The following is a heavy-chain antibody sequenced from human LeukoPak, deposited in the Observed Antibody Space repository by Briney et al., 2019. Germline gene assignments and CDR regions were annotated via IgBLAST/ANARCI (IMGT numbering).Heavy chain of an antibody. CDR1: GFRFNSHR. CDR2: SPLDRSSP. Sequence: GGSLRLSCAVSGFRFNSHRMHWVRQAPNKGLEWVAVSPLDRSSPSHAASVNGRFTVSRDNSKDMLFLHMDSLRVDDTAIYYCARQSLDASGLDHWGQGVLVTVSS. D-gene: IGHD2-8*02. J-gene: IGHJ4*02. V-gene: IGHV3-30*03. CDR3: ARQSLDASGLDH.